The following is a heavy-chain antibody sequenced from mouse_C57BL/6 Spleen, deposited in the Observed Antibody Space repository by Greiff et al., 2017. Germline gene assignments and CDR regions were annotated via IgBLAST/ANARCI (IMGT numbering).Heavy chain of an antibody. CDR2: IHPNSGST. CDR3: AREGYYSNYAYFDY. V-gene: IGHV1-64*01. D-gene: IGHD2-5*01. CDR1: GYTFTSYW. Sequence: QVQLKQPGAELVKPGASVKLSCKASGYTFTSYWMHWVKQRPGQGLEWIGMIHPNSGSTNYNEKFKSKATLTVDKSSSTAYMQLSSLTSEDSAVYYCAREGYYSNYAYFDYWGQGTTLTVSS. J-gene: IGHJ2*01.